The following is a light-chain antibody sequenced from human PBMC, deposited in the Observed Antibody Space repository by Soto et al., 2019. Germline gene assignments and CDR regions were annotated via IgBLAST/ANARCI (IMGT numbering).Light chain of an antibody. CDR1: QSVASN. CDR3: QQYDNWPPWT. V-gene: IGKV3-15*01. J-gene: IGKJ1*01. CDR2: GAS. Sequence: EIVMTQSPATLSVSPGERATLSCRASQSVASNLAWYQRKPGQAPRLLISGASTRATGIPARFSGSGSGTEFTLTISSLQSEDFAVYYCQQYDNWPPWTFGQGTKVEIK.